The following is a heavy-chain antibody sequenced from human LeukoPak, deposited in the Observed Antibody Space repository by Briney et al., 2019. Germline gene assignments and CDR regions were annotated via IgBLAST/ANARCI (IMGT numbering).Heavy chain of an antibody. CDR1: GFTFRDAW. J-gene: IGHJ4*02. CDR3: TADLIGNSRGIDY. CDR2: IKSRSSGGTT. V-gene: IGHV3-15*01. Sequence: GGSLRLSCAASGFTFRDAWMGWVRQAPGKGLEWVGLIKSRSSGGTTDYGARVKGRFTISRDDSKNTLYLRMDSLVTEDTAVFYCTADLIGNSRGIDYWGQGTLVTVSS. D-gene: IGHD6-13*01.